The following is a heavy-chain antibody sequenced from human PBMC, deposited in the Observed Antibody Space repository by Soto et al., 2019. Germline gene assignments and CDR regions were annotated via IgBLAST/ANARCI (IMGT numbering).Heavy chain of an antibody. V-gene: IGHV1-69*06. CDR3: ASSPYCSSTSCSLGY. Sequence: SVKVSCKASGGTFSSYAISWVRQAPGQGLEWMGGIIPIFGTANYAQKFQGRVTITADKSTSTAYMELSSLRSEDTAVYYCASSPYCSSTSCSLGYWVQGTLVTVSS. J-gene: IGHJ4*02. D-gene: IGHD2-2*01. CDR2: IIPIFGTA. CDR1: GGTFSSYA.